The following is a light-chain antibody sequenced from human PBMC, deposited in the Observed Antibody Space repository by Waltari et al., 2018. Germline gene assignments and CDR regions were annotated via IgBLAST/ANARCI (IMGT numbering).Light chain of an antibody. V-gene: IGKV1-5*03. CDR3: QQYNSYSRWT. J-gene: IGKJ1*01. CDR1: QSIRSW. CDR2: KAS. Sequence: DIQMTQSPSTLSAFVGDRVTITCRASQSIRSWLAWYQQKPGKAPKLLIYKASSLESGVPSRFSGSGSGTEFTLTISSLQPDDVATYYCQQYNSYSRWTFGQGTKVEIK.